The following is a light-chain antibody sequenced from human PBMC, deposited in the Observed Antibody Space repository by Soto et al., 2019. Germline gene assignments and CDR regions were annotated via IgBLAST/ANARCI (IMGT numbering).Light chain of an antibody. J-gene: IGLJ3*02. V-gene: IGLV2-14*01. CDR3: SLYTTSSTWV. Sequence: QSALTQPASVSGSPGQSITISCTGTSSDVGGYNYVSWFQQHPGKAPKLMIFEVSNRPSGVSNRFSGSKSGNTASRTISGLQAEDEADYYCSLYTTSSTWVFGGGTKLTVL. CDR1: SSDVGGYNY. CDR2: EVS.